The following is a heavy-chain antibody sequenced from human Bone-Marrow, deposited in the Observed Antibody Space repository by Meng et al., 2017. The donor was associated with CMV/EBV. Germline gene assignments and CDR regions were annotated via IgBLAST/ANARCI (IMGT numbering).Heavy chain of an antibody. CDR2: ISYDGSNK. CDR1: GFTFSSYA. D-gene: IGHD3-10*01. V-gene: IGHV3-30-3*01. Sequence: GGSLRLSCAASGFTFSSYAMHWVRQAPGKGLEWVAVISYDGSNKYYADSVKGRFTISRDNSKNTLYLQMNSLRAEDTAVYYCARDRGITMVRGVIIGAFDIWDQGTMVTVSS. J-gene: IGHJ3*02. CDR3: ARDRGITMVRGVIIGAFDI.